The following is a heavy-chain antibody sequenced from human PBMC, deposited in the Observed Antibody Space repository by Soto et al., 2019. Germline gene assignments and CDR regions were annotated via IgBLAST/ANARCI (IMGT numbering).Heavy chain of an antibody. D-gene: IGHD6-19*01. V-gene: IGHV4-59*01. Sequence: QVQLQESGPGLVKPSETLSLTCTVSGGSISSYYWSWIRQPPGKGLEWIGYIYYSGSTNYNPSLKSRVTTXXDXSXXQIPLKLSSVTAADTAVYYCARDGPSIAVVGAFEIWGQGTMVTVSS. CDR3: ARDGPSIAVVGAFEI. J-gene: IGHJ3*02. CDR1: GGSISSYY. CDR2: IYYSGST.